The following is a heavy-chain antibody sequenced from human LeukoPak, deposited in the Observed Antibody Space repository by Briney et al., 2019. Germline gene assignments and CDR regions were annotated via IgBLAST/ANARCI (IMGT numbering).Heavy chain of an antibody. V-gene: IGHV5-51*01. CDR1: GYSFTSYW. CDR2: TYPGDSDT. D-gene: IGHD2-15*01. Sequence: GESPKISCKGSGYSFTSYWIGWVRQMPGKGLEWMGITYPGDSDTRYSPSFQGQVTISADKSISTAYLQWSSLKASDTAMYYCARRGGYRGYHMDVWGKGTTVTVSS. CDR3: ARRGGYRGYHMDV. J-gene: IGHJ6*03.